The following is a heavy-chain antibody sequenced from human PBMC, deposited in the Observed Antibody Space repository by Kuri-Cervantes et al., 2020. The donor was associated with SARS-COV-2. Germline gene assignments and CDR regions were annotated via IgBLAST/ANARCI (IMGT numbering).Heavy chain of an antibody. J-gene: IGHJ6*02. D-gene: IGHD2-2*01. CDR2: IYYSGRT. CDR3: ARAVARGVPAALGLGLYYYYGMDV. V-gene: IGHV4-39*01. Sequence: SETLSLTCTVSGGSLSSSSYYWGWIRHPPGKGLEWIGNIYYSGRTYYSPSLKSRVTISVDTSKNQFSLKLSSVTAADTAVYYCARAVARGVPAALGLGLYYYYGMDVWGQGTTVTVSS. CDR1: GGSLSSSSYY.